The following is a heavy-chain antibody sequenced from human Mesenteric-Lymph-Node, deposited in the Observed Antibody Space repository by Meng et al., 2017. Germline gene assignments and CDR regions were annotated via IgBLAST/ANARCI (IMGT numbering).Heavy chain of an antibody. CDR1: GGSFSGYY. CDR3: ARGELLWDY. D-gene: IGHD2-2*01. Sequence: QVQLQESGPGLVKPSETLSLTCAVYGGSFSGYYWSWIRQPPGKGLEWIGYMDYRGSTFYNPSLKSRVTISVDTSKNQFSLKLSSVTAADTAVYFCARGELLWDYWGQGTLVTVSS. CDR2: MDYRGST. J-gene: IGHJ4*02. V-gene: IGHV4-30-4*01.